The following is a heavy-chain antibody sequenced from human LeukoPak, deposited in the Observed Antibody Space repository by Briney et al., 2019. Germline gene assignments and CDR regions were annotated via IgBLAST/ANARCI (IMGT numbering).Heavy chain of an antibody. J-gene: IGHJ5*02. CDR3: ARTLAAILNWFDP. V-gene: IGHV1-8*02. CDR1: GYTFTSYD. Sequence: ASVKVSCKASGYTFTSYDINWVRQAPGQGLEWMGWMNPNSGNTGYAQKLQGRVTMTTDTSTSTAYMELRSLRSDDTAVYYCARTLAAILNWFDPWGQGTLVTVSS. D-gene: IGHD2-2*02. CDR2: MNPNSGNT.